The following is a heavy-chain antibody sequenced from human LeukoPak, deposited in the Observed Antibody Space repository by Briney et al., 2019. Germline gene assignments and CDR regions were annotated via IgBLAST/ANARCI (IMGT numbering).Heavy chain of an antibody. CDR1: GYTFTSYY. J-gene: IGHJ4*02. Sequence: ASVKVSCKASGYTFTSYYMHWVRQAPGQGLEWMGWISAYNGNTNYAQKLQGRVTMTTDTSTSTAYMELRSLRSDDTAVYYCARGQGYYGPDDYWGQGTLVTVSS. CDR3: ARGQGYYGPDDY. V-gene: IGHV1-18*04. D-gene: IGHD3-22*01. CDR2: ISAYNGNT.